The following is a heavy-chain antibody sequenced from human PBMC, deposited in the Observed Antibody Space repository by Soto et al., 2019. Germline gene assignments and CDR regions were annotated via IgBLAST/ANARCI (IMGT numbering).Heavy chain of an antibody. J-gene: IGHJ3*02. D-gene: IGHD6-6*01. CDR3: ARRHLVEDAFDI. Sequence: PGESLKISCNGSGYSFTSYWIGWVRQMPGKGLEWMGIIYPGDSDTKYSPSFQGQVTISADKSIITAYLQWSSLKASDTAMYYCARRHLVEDAFDIWGQGTMVTVSS. V-gene: IGHV5-51*01. CDR2: IYPGDSDT. CDR1: GYSFTSYW.